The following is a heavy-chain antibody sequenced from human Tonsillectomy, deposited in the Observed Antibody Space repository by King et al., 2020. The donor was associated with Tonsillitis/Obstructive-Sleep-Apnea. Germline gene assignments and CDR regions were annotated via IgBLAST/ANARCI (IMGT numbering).Heavy chain of an antibody. V-gene: IGHV4-59*08. Sequence: QLQESGPGLVKPSETLSLTCTVSGGSISSYYWSWIRQPPGKGLEWIGYIYYSGSTNYNPSLKSRVTISVDTSKNQFSLKLSSVTAADTAVYYCARQTVGYCSSTSCYMDAFDIWGQGIMVTVSS. CDR1: GGSISSYY. J-gene: IGHJ3*02. D-gene: IGHD2-2*02. CDR3: ARQTVGYCSSTSCYMDAFDI. CDR2: IYYSGST.